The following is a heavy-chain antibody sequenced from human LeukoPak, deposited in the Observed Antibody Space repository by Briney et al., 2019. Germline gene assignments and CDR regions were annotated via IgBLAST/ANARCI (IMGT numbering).Heavy chain of an antibody. D-gene: IGHD6-13*01. Sequence: GGSLRLSCAASGFTFSSYGMHWVRQAPGKGLEWVAVISYDGSNKYYADSVKGRFTISRDNSKNTLYLQMNSLRAEDTAVYYCARETGYSTSWYAYYFDYWGQGTLVTVAS. V-gene: IGHV3-30*03. CDR2: ISYDGSNK. J-gene: IGHJ4*02. CDR3: ARETGYSTSWYAYYFDY. CDR1: GFTFSSYG.